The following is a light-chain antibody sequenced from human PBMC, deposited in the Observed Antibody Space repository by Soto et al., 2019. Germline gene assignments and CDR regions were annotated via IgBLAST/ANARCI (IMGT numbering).Light chain of an antibody. V-gene: IGKV1-5*01. CDR3: QDYSPYSWT. CDR2: DAS. Sequence: DIQMTQSPSTLSASVGDTVTITCRASESISSWLARYQEKPGKAPNLLIYDASSLESGVPSRFSGSGSGTEFTLTISSLQPDDFATYYCQDYSPYSWTFGQGTKVDIK. J-gene: IGKJ1*01. CDR1: ESISSW.